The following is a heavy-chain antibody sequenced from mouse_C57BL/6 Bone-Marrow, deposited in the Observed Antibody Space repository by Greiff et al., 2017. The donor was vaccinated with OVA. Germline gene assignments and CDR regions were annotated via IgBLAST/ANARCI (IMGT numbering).Heavy chain of an antibody. J-gene: IGHJ2*01. D-gene: IGHD2-4*01. CDR1: GFTFSNYW. CDR2: IRLKSDNYAT. Sequence: EVKLMESGGGLVQPGGSMKLSCVASGFTFSNYWMNWVRQSPETGLEWVAQIRLKSDNYATHYAESVKGRFTISRDDSKSSVYLQMNNLRAEDTGIYYCTEIIYYDYDGRGYYFDYWGQGTTLTVSS. V-gene: IGHV6-3*01. CDR3: TEIIYYDYDGRGYYFDY.